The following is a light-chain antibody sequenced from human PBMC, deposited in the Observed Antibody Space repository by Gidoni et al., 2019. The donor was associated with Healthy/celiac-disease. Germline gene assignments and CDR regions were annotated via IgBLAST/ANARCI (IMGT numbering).Light chain of an antibody. CDR1: QSVLYSSNNKNY. J-gene: IGKJ1*01. CDR3: QQYYSTPGT. Sequence: DIVMTQSPDPLPVSLGERATINRKSSQSVLYSSNNKNYLAWYQQKPGQPPTLLIYWASTRESGVPDRFSGSGSGTDFTLTISSLQAEDVAVYYCQQYYSTPGTFGQGTKVEIK. V-gene: IGKV4-1*01. CDR2: WAS.